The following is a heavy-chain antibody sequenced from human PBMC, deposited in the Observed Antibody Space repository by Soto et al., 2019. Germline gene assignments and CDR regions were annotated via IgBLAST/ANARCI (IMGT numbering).Heavy chain of an antibody. CDR1: GYTLTSYY. J-gene: IGHJ6*02. D-gene: IGHD2-2*01. V-gene: IGHV1-46*01. Sequence: GASVKVSCKASGYTLTSYYLHWVRQAPGQGHEWMGIINPSGGITNDAQKFQDRVTMTSDTSTSTVYMELSSLKSEDTAVYYCARVISTTSYYYYYRLSGSSQGTIVSVSS. CDR2: INPSGGIT. CDR3: ARVISTTSYYYYYRLSG.